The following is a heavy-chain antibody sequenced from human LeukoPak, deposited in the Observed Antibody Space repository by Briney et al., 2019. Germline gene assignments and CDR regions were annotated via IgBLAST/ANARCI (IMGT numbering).Heavy chain of an antibody. Sequence: GVSLRLSCAASGFTFSSYPMTWVRQAPGKGLECVSTIGSSAGDTHYADSVKGRFTISRDNSKNSLYLQMNSLRAEDAAVYYCARNRGDPSYFDYWGQGTLVTVSS. CDR3: ARNRGDPSYFDY. CDR1: GFTFSSYP. D-gene: IGHD4-17*01. CDR2: IGSSAGDT. J-gene: IGHJ4*02. V-gene: IGHV3-23*01.